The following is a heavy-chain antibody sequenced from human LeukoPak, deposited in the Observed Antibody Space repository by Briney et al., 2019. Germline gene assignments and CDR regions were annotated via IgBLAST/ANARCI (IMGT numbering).Heavy chain of an antibody. CDR1: GGSIGSYY. CDR3: AFLGSSAWFDP. D-gene: IGHD6-19*01. CDR2: IYYSGST. V-gene: IGHV4-59*01. J-gene: IGHJ5*02. Sequence: PSETLSLTCTVSGGSIGSYYWSWIRQPPGKGLEWIGYIYYSGSTNYNPSLRSRVTISVDTSKNQFSLKLSSVTAADTAVYYCAFLGSSAWFDPWGQGTLVTVSS.